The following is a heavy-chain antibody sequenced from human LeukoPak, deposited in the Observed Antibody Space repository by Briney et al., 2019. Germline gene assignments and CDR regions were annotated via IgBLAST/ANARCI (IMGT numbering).Heavy chain of an antibody. Sequence: GGSLRLSCAASGFTFSSYLMSWVRQAPGKGLEWVANIKQDGSEKYYVDSVKGRFTISRDNAKNSLYLQMNSLRAEDTAVYYCARILASYYYYGMDVWGQGTTVTVSS. CDR2: IKQDGSEK. CDR1: GFTFSSYL. CDR3: ARILASYYYYGMDV. J-gene: IGHJ6*02. D-gene: IGHD5-12*01. V-gene: IGHV3-7*01.